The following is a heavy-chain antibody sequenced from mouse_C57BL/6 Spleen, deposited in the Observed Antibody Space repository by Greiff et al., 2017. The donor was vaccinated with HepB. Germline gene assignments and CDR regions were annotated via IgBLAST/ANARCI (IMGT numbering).Heavy chain of an antibody. CDR2: IYPGNSDT. D-gene: IGHD1-3*01. J-gene: IGHJ3*01. Sequence: EVQLQQSGTVLARPGASVKMSCKTSGYTFTIYWMHWVKQRPGQGLEWIGAIYPGNSDTSYNQKFKGKAKLTAVTSASTAYMELSSLTNEDSAVYYCIKGKGAWFAYWGQGTLVTVSA. V-gene: IGHV1-5*01. CDR3: IKGKGAWFAY. CDR1: GYTFTIYW.